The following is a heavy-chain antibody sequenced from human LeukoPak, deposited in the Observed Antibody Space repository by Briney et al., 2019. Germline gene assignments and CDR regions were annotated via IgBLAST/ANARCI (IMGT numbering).Heavy chain of an antibody. CDR1: GYTFTSYD. V-gene: IGHV1-8*03. D-gene: IGHD6-6*01. CDR2: MNPNSGNT. Sequence: GASVKVSCKASGYTFTSYDINWVRQATGQGLEWMGWMNPNSGNTGYAQKFQGRVTITRNTSISTAYMELSSLRSEDTAVYYCARAGVAARPRRWFDPWGQGTLVTVSS. J-gene: IGHJ5*02. CDR3: ARAGVAARPRRWFDP.